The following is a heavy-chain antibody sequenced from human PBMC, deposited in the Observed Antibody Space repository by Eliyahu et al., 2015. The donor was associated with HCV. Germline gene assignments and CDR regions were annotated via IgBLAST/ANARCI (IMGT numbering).Heavy chain of an antibody. CDR2: ISGFGNYV. Sequence: EVQLVESGGGLVKPGGSLRLSCAASGFTFSTYSMSWVRRAPGKGLEWVSSISGFGNYVYYGDSMEGPITISRDNAENSLYLQKNSLRAEDTAVYYCARVGVEVAGTDYWGQGTLVTVSS. CDR1: GFTFSTYS. V-gene: IGHV3-21*01. J-gene: IGHJ4*01. CDR3: ARVGVEVAGTDY. D-gene: IGHD1-1*01.